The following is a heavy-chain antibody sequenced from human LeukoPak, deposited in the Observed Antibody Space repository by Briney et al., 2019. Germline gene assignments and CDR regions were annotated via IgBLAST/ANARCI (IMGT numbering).Heavy chain of an antibody. J-gene: IGHJ3*02. V-gene: IGHV1-24*01. CDR2: FDPEDGET. Sequence: ASVKVSCKVSGYTLTELSMHWVRQAPGKGLEWMGGFDPEDGETIYAQKFQGRVTMTEDTSTDTAYMELSSLRSEDTAVYYCASGSGSYSPGAFDIWGQGTMVTVSS. D-gene: IGHD3-10*01. CDR3: ASGSGSYSPGAFDI. CDR1: GYTLTELS.